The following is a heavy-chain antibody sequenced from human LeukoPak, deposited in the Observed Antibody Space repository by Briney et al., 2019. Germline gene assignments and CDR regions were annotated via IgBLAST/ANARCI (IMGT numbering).Heavy chain of an antibody. V-gene: IGHV4-39*07. CDR1: AGSLSNGPYY. CDR2: INHSGST. CDR3: ARQPERYYYGSGLFDY. D-gene: IGHD3-10*01. J-gene: IGHJ4*02. Sequence: SETLSLTCTVSAGSLSNGPYYWGWIRQPPGKGLEWIGEINHSGSTNYNPSLKSRVTISVDTSKNQFSLKLSSVTAADTAVYYCARQPERYYYGSGLFDYWGQGTLVTVSS.